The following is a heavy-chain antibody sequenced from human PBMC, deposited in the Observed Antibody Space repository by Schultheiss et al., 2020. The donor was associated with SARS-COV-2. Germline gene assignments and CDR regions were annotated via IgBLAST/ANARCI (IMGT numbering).Heavy chain of an antibody. CDR1: GFTFSSYA. V-gene: IGHV3-23*01. Sequence: GGSLRLSCAASGFTFSSYAMSWVRQAPGKGLEWVSAISGSGGSTYYADSVKGRFTISRDNSKNTLYVQMNSLRAEDTAVYYCAKDSKSSGITIFGVVTPRGMDVWGQGTTVTVSS. CDR3: AKDSKSSGITIFGVVTPRGMDV. CDR2: ISGSGGST. D-gene: IGHD3-3*01. J-gene: IGHJ6*02.